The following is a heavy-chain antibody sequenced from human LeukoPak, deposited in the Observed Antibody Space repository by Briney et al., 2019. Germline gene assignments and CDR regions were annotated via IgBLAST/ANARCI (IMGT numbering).Heavy chain of an antibody. CDR2: VSGSGGRT. V-gene: IGHV3-23*01. D-gene: IGHD3-10*01. J-gene: IGHJ4*02. Sequence: GGSLRLFCAAPGFTFSSYAMSWVRQTPGKGLEWVSRVSGSGGRTYYADSVKGRFTISRDNSKNTLSLQMNNLRADDTAVYYCAKSYASGSFYDYWGQGTLVTVSS. CDR1: GFTFSSYA. CDR3: AKSYASGSFYDY.